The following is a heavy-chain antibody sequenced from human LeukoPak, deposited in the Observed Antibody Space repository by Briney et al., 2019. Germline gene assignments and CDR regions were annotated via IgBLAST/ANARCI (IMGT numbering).Heavy chain of an antibody. CDR3: ARDLSGYLLPWFDP. CDR2: INDSGSS. Sequence: SETLSLPCGVYGGPFGGYYWSWIRQPPGEGPEGIGEINDSGSSNYIPSLKSRVTISVDGSKNRFSLWLSSVTAADTAMYYCARDLSGYLLPWFDPWGQGTLVTVSS. J-gene: IGHJ5*02. D-gene: IGHD5-18*01. V-gene: IGHV4-34*01. CDR1: GGPFGGYY.